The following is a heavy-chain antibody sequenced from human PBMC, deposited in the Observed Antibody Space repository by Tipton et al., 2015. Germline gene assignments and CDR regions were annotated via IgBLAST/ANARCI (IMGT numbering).Heavy chain of an antibody. CDR1: GFTFSSYW. V-gene: IGHV3-7*03. Sequence: SLRLSCAASGFTFSSYWMSWVRQAPGKGLEWVANIKQDGSEKYYVDSVKGRFTISRDNAKNSLYLQMNSLRAKDTAVYYCARDSAARRAFDIWGQGTMVTVSS. J-gene: IGHJ3*02. D-gene: IGHD6-6*01. CDR2: IKQDGSEK. CDR3: ARDSAARRAFDI.